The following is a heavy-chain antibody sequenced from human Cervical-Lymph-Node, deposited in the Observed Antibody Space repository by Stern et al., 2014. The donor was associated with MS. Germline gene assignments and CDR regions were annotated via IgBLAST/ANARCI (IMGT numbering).Heavy chain of an antibody. Sequence: MQLVESGAEVTKPGSSVKVSCKASGGTFSKFPSSWVRQAPGQGLEWMGGIFPVFGTPTFPQEFRGRVQNPADVSPSTVYIELSSLRSYHQAVYYRSPSSQTSDRWYPLGYHLLGQGTLGTL. CDR2: IFPVFGTP. J-gene: IGHJ5*02. CDR1: GGTFSKFP. V-gene: IGHV1-69*01. CDR3: SPSSQTSDRWYPLGYHL. D-gene: IGHD6-13*01.